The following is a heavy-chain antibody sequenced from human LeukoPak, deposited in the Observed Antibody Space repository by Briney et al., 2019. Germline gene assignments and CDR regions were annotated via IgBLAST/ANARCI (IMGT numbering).Heavy chain of an antibody. CDR2: INNSGSS. V-gene: IGHV4-34*01. D-gene: IGHD5-24*01. J-gene: IGHJ5*02. Sequence: SETLSLTCALFGGSFSSGQYWSWIRPPPGKGLDWIGEINNSGSSNYNPALKSRVTISVDTSKNQFSLKLSSVTAADTAVYYCARRGGYNSRFDPWGQGTLVTVSS. CDR3: ARRGGYNSRFDP. CDR1: GGSFSSGQY.